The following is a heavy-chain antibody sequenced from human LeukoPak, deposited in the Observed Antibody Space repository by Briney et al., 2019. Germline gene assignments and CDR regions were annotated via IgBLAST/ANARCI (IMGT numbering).Heavy chain of an antibody. Sequence: GGSLRLFCAACGFSFSTYTMNGVRQAPGKGLECVSYISSSSSTIFYAASVKGRFTISNDNTNTPLHLQMNSLRDETTAVYYCPRARPYRSSWSHDYWGQGSLVTVSS. CDR1: GFSFSTYT. D-gene: IGHD6-13*01. J-gene: IGHJ4*02. CDR2: ISSSSSTI. V-gene: IGHV3-48*02. CDR3: PRARPYRSSWSHDY.